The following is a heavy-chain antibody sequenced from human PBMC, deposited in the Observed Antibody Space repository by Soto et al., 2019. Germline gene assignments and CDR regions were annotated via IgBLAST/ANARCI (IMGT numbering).Heavy chain of an antibody. CDR1: GGSISSYY. CDR3: ARDLSSSVGKMDYYYGMDV. CDR2: IYTSGST. J-gene: IGHJ6*02. Sequence: PSETLSLTCTVSGGSISSYYWSWIRQPAGKGLEWIGRIYTSGSTNYNPSLKSRVTMSVDTSKDQFSLKLSSVTAADTAVYYCARDLSSSVGKMDYYYGMDVWGQGTTVTVSS. D-gene: IGHD6-6*01. V-gene: IGHV4-4*07.